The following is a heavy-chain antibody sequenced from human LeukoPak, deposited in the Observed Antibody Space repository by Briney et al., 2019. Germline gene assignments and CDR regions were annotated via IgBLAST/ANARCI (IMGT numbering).Heavy chain of an antibody. Sequence: PGGSLRLSCAASGFTFSSYAMSWVRQAPGKGLEWVSAISGSGGSTYYADSVKGRFTISRDNSKNTLYLQMNSLRAEDTAVYYCANHYYDSSGYSYYFDYWGQGTLVTVSS. J-gene: IGHJ4*02. CDR2: ISGSGGST. CDR1: GFTFSSYA. CDR3: ANHYYDSSGYSYYFDY. D-gene: IGHD3-22*01. V-gene: IGHV3-23*01.